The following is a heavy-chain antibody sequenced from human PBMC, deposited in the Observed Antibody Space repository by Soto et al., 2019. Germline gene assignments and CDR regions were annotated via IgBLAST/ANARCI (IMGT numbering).Heavy chain of an antibody. J-gene: IGHJ4*02. CDR1: GFTFSSYA. CDR2: ISYDGSNK. D-gene: IGHD3-10*01. V-gene: IGHV3-30-3*01. CDR3: ARDRLLWFGESPTYYFDY. Sequence: QVQLVESGGGVVQPGRSLRPSCAASGFTFSSYAMHWVRQAPGKGLEWVAVISYDGSNKYYADSVKGRFTISRDNSKNTLYLQMNSLRAEDTAVYYCARDRLLWFGESPTYYFDYWGQGTLVTVSS.